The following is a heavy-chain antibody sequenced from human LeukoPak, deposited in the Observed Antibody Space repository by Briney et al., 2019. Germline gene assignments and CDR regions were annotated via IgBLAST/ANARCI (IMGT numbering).Heavy chain of an antibody. J-gene: IGHJ4*02. CDR3: VKVSSTVGATYFDY. D-gene: IGHD1-26*01. V-gene: IGHV3-64D*06. CDR2: MTSNGDTT. CDR1: GFTLSSYA. Sequence: GGSLRLSCSASGFTLSSYAMHWVRQAPGNGLEYISGMTSNGDTTYHADSVKGRFTISRHNSKNTLYLQMSSLRAEDTAVYYCVKVSSTVGATYFDYWGQGTLVTVSS.